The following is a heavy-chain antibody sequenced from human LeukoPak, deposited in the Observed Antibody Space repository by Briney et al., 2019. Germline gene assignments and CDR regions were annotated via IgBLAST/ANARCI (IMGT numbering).Heavy chain of an antibody. V-gene: IGHV4-34*01. D-gene: IGHD2-8*01. J-gene: IGHJ4*02. CDR3: AMSKYGPFDY. CDR1: GGFFSGYY. Sequence: SETQSLTCAVYGGFFSGYYWSWIRQPLGKGLEWIGEINHSGSTNYNPSLKSRVTISVDTSKNQFSLQLSSVTAADTAVYYCAMSKYGPFDYWGQGTLVTVSS. CDR2: INHSGST.